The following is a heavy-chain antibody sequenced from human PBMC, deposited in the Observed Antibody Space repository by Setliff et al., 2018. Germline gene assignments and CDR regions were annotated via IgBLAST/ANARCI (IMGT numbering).Heavy chain of an antibody. V-gene: IGHV4-4*08. CDR1: GGSISGPNYY. CDR3: ARAPSSGAYWNPRPFYSDY. Sequence: PSETLSLTCTVSGGSISGPNYYWSWIRQSPGKGLEWIGYVYTSGSTTYNPSVKSRVTISLDTSKNHFSLKLDSGTAADTALYYCARAPSSGAYWNPRPFYSDYWARGTLVTVSS. D-gene: IGHD1-26*01. CDR2: VYTSGST. J-gene: IGHJ4*02.